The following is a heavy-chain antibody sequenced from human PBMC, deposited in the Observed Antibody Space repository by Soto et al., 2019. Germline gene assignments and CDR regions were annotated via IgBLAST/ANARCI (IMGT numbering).Heavy chain of an antibody. CDR2: ISGSGGST. V-gene: IGHV3-23*01. J-gene: IGHJ4*02. D-gene: IGHD3-16*02. Sequence: EVQLLESGGGLVQPGGSLRLSCAASGFTFSSYAMSWVRQAPGKGLEWVSAISGSGGSTYYADSVKGRFTISRDNSKNTLYLQMNSLRAEDTAVYYCAKSPNYDYIWGSYRLDYFDYWGQGTLDTVSS. CDR1: GFTFSSYA. CDR3: AKSPNYDYIWGSYRLDYFDY.